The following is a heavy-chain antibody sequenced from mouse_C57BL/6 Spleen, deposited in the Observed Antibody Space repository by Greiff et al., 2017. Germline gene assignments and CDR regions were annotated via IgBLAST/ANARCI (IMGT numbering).Heavy chain of an antibody. Sequence: QVQLQQSGAELVKPGASVKMSCKASGYTFTSYWITWVKQRPGQGLEWIGDIYPGSGSTNYNEKFKSKATLTVDTSSSTAYMQLSSLTSEDSAVYYCAREGGYYDYDFAYWGQGTLVTVSA. V-gene: IGHV1-55*01. CDR1: GYTFTSYW. D-gene: IGHD2-4*01. CDR2: IYPGSGST. J-gene: IGHJ3*01. CDR3: AREGGYYDYDFAY.